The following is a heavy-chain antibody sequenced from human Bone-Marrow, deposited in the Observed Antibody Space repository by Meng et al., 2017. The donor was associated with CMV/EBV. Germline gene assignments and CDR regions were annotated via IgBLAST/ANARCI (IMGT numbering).Heavy chain of an antibody. CDR3: ARVGVDTAMGHFDY. CDR2: IYYSGST. D-gene: IGHD5-18*01. Sequence: SETLSLTCTVSGGPISSYYWSWIRQPPGKGLEWIGYIYYSGSTNYNPSLKSRVTISVDTSKNQFSLKLSSVTAADTAVYYCARVGVDTAMGHFDYWGQGTLVTVSS. CDR1: GGPISSYY. J-gene: IGHJ4*02. V-gene: IGHV4-59*01.